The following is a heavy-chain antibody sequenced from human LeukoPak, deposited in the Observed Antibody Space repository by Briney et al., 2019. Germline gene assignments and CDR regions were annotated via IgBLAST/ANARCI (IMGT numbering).Heavy chain of an antibody. J-gene: IGHJ4*02. D-gene: IGHD6-25*01. V-gene: IGHV3-11*01. CDR2: IGPTTSIV. CDR3: ARYARLPDS. CDR1: GFGFSDSY. Sequence: GGSLRLSCAASGFGFSDSYMIWIRQAPGKGLECVAYIGPTTSIVYSDSVRGRFTISRDNAKNSLFLQMNSLRAEDTAVYYCARYARLPDSWGQGTLVTVSS.